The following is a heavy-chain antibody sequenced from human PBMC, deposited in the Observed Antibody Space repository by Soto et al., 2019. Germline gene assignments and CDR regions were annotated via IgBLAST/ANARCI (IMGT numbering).Heavy chain of an antibody. V-gene: IGHV4-34*01. CDR3: ATTNWNHHYLDP. CDR1: GWSFSGYY. D-gene: IGHD1-1*01. J-gene: IGHJ5*02. Sequence: QVQLQQWGAGLLKSSETLSLTCAVYGWSFSGYYWSWIRLPPGKGLEWIGEINHSGSANYNPSLKSRATISVDTAKNQFSLKVTSVTAADTAVYYCATTNWNHHYLDPWGQGTLVTVTS. CDR2: INHSGSA.